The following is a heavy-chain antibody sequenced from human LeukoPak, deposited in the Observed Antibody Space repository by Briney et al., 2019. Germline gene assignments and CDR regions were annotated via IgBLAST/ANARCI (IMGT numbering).Heavy chain of an antibody. Sequence: GGSLRLSCAASGFTFSSFSMDWVRQAPGKGLEWVSYIRSGGTNTDYTGSVKGRFTISRDNAKNSLYLQMNSLRAEDTAVYYCARAGFQYGMDVWGQGTTVTVSS. V-gene: IGHV3-48*04. CDR2: IRSGGTNT. D-gene: IGHD3-10*01. CDR3: ARAGFQYGMDV. J-gene: IGHJ6*02. CDR1: GFTFSSFS.